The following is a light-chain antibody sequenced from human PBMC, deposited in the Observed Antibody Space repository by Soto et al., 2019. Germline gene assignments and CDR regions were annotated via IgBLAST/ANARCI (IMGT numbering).Light chain of an antibody. Sequence: DIQLTQSPSTLSASVGDRVTLTCRASQSLNTRLAWCQQRPGKAPKLLIYDASTLESGVPSRFSGGGSGTEFTLTISSLQPDDFATYYCQQYNSYSTFGQGTKVDIK. CDR1: QSLNTR. J-gene: IGKJ1*01. V-gene: IGKV1-5*01. CDR3: QQYNSYST. CDR2: DAS.